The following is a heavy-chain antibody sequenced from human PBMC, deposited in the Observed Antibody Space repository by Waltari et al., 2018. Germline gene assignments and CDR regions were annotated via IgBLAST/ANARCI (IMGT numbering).Heavy chain of an antibody. CDR2: VDPEDGET. CDR1: GYTFTDYY. Sequence: EVQLVQSGAEVKKPGATVKISCKVSGYTFTDYYMHWVQQAPGKWLEWMGLVDPEDGETIYAEKFQGRVTITADTSTDTAYMELSSLRSEDTAVYYCATAWRDFGVVISKPNWFDPWGQGTLVTVSS. J-gene: IGHJ5*02. D-gene: IGHD3-3*01. CDR3: ATAWRDFGVVISKPNWFDP. V-gene: IGHV1-69-2*01.